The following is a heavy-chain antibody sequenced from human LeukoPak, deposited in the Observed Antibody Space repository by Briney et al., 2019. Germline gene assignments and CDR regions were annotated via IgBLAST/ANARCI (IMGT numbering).Heavy chain of an antibody. V-gene: IGHV1-2*02. J-gene: IGHJ3*02. CDR3: AIFELELTGDDAFDI. CDR2: INPNSGGT. CDR1: GYTFTGYY. Sequence: ASVKVSCKASGYTFTGYYMHWVRQAPGQGLEWMGWINPNSGGTNYAQKFQGRVTMTRDTSISTAYMELSRLRSDDTAVYYCAIFELELTGDDAFDIWGQGTMVTVSS. D-gene: IGHD1-7*01.